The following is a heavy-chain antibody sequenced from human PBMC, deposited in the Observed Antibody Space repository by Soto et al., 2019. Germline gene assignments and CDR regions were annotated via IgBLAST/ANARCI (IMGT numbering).Heavy chain of an antibody. CDR1: GDSLSSNTAA. Sequence: PSQTLSLTCVISGDSLSSNTAAWSWIRQSPSRGLEWLGRTYYRSKWYYDYAASVTSRMTINPDTSKNQFSLQLNSVTPEDTAVYCCARGSYTSTWYWGQGTLLTVSS. CDR3: ARGSYTSTWY. J-gene: IGHJ4*02. D-gene: IGHD6-13*01. CDR2: TYYRSKWYY. V-gene: IGHV6-1*01.